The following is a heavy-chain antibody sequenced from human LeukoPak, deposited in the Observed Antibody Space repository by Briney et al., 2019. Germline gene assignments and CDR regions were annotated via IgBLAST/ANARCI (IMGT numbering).Heavy chain of an antibody. D-gene: IGHD4/OR15-4a*01. CDR2: ISGRGSST. J-gene: IGHJ4*02. CDR1: GLIFSTFG. V-gene: IGHV3-23*01. CDR3: ARRAGAYSHPYDY. Sequence: GGSLRLSCAASGLIFSTFGMSWVRQAPGKGLEWVSAISGRGSSTYYADSVKGRFTISIDNSKNTLYLQMNSLRAEDTAVYYCARRAGAYSHPYDYWGQGTLVTVSS.